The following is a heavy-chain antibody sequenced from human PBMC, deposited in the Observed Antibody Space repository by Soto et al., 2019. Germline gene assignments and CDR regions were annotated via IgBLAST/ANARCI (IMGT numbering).Heavy chain of an antibody. Sequence: PGGSLRLSCAASGFTFSSYGVHWVRQAPGKGLEWVAVISYDGSNKRYADYVKGRFTISRDNSKNTLELQMNSMRVEDTAFYYCAKDTYYYDRSGYYTYDYWGQGTLVTVSS. CDR3: AKDTYYYDRSGYYTYDY. V-gene: IGHV3-30*18. CDR2: ISYDGSNK. J-gene: IGHJ4*02. D-gene: IGHD3-22*01. CDR1: GFTFSSYG.